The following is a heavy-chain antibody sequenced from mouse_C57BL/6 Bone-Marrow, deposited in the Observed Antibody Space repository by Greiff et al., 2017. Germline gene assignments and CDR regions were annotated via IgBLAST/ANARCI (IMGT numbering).Heavy chain of an antibody. CDR2: IHPSDSDT. D-gene: IGHD1-1*01. V-gene: IGHV1-74*01. CDR1: GYTFTSYW. J-gene: IGHJ4*01. CDR3: AIQFLITTVVATGAMDY. Sequence: QVQLQQPGAELVKPGASVKVSCKASGYTFTSYWMHWVKQRPGQGLEWIGRIHPSDSDTNYNQKFKGKATLTVDKSSSPAYMQLSSLTSEDSAVYYCAIQFLITTVVATGAMDYWGQGTSVTVSS.